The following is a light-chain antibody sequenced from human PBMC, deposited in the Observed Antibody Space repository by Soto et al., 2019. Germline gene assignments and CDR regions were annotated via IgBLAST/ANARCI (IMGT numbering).Light chain of an antibody. CDR1: QSVSSNY. V-gene: IGKV3-20*01. J-gene: IGKJ1*01. Sequence: ENVLTQSPGTLSLSPGERATLSCRASQSVSSNYLAWYQQKPGQAPRLLVYGASSRATGIPDRFSGSGSGTDFTRTISRLEPEDFAVYYCQQYGSSRWTFGQGTKVEIK. CDR2: GAS. CDR3: QQYGSSRWT.